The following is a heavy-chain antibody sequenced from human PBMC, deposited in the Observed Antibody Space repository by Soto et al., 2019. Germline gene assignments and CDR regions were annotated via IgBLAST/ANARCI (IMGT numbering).Heavy chain of an antibody. V-gene: IGHV2-26*01. CDR3: ERIRSRSVADSYCYVMDV. Sequence: QVTLKESGPVLVKPTEPLTLTCTVSGFSLSNARMGVSWIRQPPGKALEWLAHIFSNDEKSYSTSLKSRLTISKETSKSQVDLTLTIMDPVDTATYYCERIRSRSVADSYCYVMDVWAQRTTVTVSS. CDR2: IFSNDEK. J-gene: IGHJ6*02. CDR1: GFSLSNARMG. D-gene: IGHD6-19*01.